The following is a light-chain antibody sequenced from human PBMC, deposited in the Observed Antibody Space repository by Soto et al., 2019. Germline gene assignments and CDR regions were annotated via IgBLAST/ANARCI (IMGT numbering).Light chain of an antibody. CDR3: QQRNVWPPVT. J-gene: IGKJ5*01. Sequence: DIVLTQSPGTLSLSPGERATLSCRASQSVSSSNLAWYQQKPAQAPRLLIYAASRRAPGIPARFSGSGSGTDFTLTISSLEPEDSAVYYCQQRNVWPPVTFGQGTRLEIK. V-gene: IGKV3-11*01. CDR1: QSVSSSN. CDR2: AAS.